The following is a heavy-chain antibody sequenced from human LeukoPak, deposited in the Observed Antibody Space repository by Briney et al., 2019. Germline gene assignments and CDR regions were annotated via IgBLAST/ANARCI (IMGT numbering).Heavy chain of an antibody. CDR1: GLTFSSYS. CDR3: AKDQRPDSGYDIDY. CDR2: IYPNGGTT. V-gene: IGHV3-23*01. J-gene: IGHJ4*02. Sequence: GGSLRLSCAASGLTFSSYSMSWVRQAPRKGLQWVSVIYPNGGTTYYADSVNGRFTISRDNSRNTLYLQMHSLRDEDTAVYYCAKDQRPDSGYDIDYWGQGTLVTVSS. D-gene: IGHD5-12*01.